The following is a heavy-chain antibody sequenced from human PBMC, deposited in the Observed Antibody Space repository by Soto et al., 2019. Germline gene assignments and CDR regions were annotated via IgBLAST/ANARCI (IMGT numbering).Heavy chain of an antibody. D-gene: IGHD4-4*01. V-gene: IGHV3-21*01. J-gene: IGHJ4*02. CDR3: ARDRLSMTRVTSLDY. CDR2: IPTSSSYI. Sequence: GGSLRLSCAASGLTFESHTLHWVRQVPGEGLEWVASIPTSSSYIYYADSVKGRFTISRDNADNSLHPQMNSLRAEDTARYYCARDRLSMTRVTSLDYWGRGTQVTVSS. CDR1: GLTFESHT.